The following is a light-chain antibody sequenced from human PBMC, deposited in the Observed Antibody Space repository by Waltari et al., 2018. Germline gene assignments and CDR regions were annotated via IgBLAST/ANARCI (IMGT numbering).Light chain of an antibody. Sequence: QSALTQPRSVSGSPGQSVTSSCTGTRSDGGGDKYVSWYPQHPGRAPTPMLYDVSKRPSGVPDRFSGSKSGNTASLPISGLQAEDEADYYCCSYAGSYRVVFGGGTKLPVL. CDR3: CSYAGSYRVV. CDR1: RSDGGGDKY. J-gene: IGLJ2*01. CDR2: DVS. V-gene: IGLV2-11*01.